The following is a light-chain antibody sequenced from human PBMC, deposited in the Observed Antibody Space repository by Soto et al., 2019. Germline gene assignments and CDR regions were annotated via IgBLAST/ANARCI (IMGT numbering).Light chain of an antibody. CDR3: CSYADKYTYV. CDR2: DVT. V-gene: IGLV2-11*01. CDR1: SSDIGDYDY. Sequence: QSLRTQPRSVSVSPGQSVTISGTGTSSDIGDYDYVSLYQHHAGKTPKLMIYDVTKRPSGVPDRFSGSKSGSTASLTISGLQADDEAGYYCCSYADKYTYVFGPGTKVTVL. J-gene: IGLJ1*01.